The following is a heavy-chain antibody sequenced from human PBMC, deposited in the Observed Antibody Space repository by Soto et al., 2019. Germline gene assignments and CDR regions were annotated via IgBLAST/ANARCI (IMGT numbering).Heavy chain of an antibody. CDR2: ISNSGTT. V-gene: IGHV4-31*03. D-gene: IGHD3-10*01. J-gene: IGHJ5*02. Sequence: QVQLHESGPGLVRPSQTLSLTCTVSGVSISSAGYYWSWIRQHPEKGLEWIGYISNSGTTYYNPSRKSRAVISTDTSENQFSLKLTSMTAADTAMYYCASSHIRVVRATTWFDPWGQGALVTVSS. CDR3: ASSHIRVVRATTWFDP. CDR1: GVSISSAGYY.